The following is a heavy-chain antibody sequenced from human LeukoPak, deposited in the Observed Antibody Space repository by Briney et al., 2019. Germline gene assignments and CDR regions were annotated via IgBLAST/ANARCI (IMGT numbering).Heavy chain of an antibody. CDR1: GGTFSSYG. D-gene: IGHD3-22*01. V-gene: IGHV1-69*04. CDR3: ARVGDPMIGKDARIDI. CDR2: IIPILDIT. Sequence: SVKVSCKASGGTFSSYGISWVRQAPGQGLEWMGRIIPILDITNYAQKFQGRVTITADKSTSTAYMELSSLRSEDTAVYYCARVGDPMIGKDARIDIWGQGTMVTVSS. J-gene: IGHJ3*02.